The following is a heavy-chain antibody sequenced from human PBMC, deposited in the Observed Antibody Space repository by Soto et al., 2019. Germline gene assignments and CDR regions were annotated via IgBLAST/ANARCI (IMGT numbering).Heavy chain of an antibody. CDR3: ARMYSSGSGWFHP. J-gene: IGHJ5*02. CDR1: GGSISSGDYY. D-gene: IGHD6-19*01. CDR2: IYYSGST. Sequence: PSETLSLTCTVSGGSISSGDYYWSWIRQPPGKGLERIGYIYYSGSTYYNPSLKSRVSISGDTSSNQFSMSLTSVTAADTARYYCARMYSSGSGWFHPWGQGTLVTVSS. V-gene: IGHV4-30-4*01.